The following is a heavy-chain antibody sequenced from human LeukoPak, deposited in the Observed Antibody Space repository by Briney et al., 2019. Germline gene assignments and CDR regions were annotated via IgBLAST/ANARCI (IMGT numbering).Heavy chain of an antibody. Sequence: PGGSLRLSCAASGFTFSSYTMNWVRQAPGKGLEWVSSITRSSYIYYADSVKGRFTISRDNAKNSLYLQMNSLRAEDTAVYYCARDPYSGAYGNTYYYYMDVWGKGTTVTISS. J-gene: IGHJ6*03. D-gene: IGHD1-26*01. CDR3: ARDPYSGAYGNTYYYYMDV. CDR2: ITRSSYI. V-gene: IGHV3-21*01. CDR1: GFTFSSYT.